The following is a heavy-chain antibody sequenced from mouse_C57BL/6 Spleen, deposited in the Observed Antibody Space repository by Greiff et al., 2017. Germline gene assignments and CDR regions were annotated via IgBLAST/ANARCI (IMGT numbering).Heavy chain of an antibody. CDR2: INPNNGGT. CDR1: GYTFTDYY. V-gene: IGHV1-26*01. Sequence: VQLQQSGPELVKPGASVKISCKASGYTFTDYYMNWVKQSHGKSLEWIGDINPNNGGTSYNQKFKGKATLTVDKSSSTAYMGLRSLTSEDSAVYYCARWEDPFAYWGQGTLVTVSA. CDR3: ARWEDPFAY. D-gene: IGHD4-1*01. J-gene: IGHJ3*01.